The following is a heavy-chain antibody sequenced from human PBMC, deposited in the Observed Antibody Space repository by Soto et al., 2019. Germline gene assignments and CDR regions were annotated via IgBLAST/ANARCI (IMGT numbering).Heavy chain of an antibody. D-gene: IGHD1-1*01. Sequence: EVQLVESGGDLVQPGGSLRLSCAASGFTFSTYWMHWVRQVPGKGPEWVSRMSSDGSSTAYADSVRGRFIISRGNAKNTLDLQMNSLRVDGTGGYSCARGSVSDHDDGDHWGLGALVAVSS. CDR1: GFTFSTYW. CDR3: ARGSVSDHDDGDH. J-gene: IGHJ5*02. V-gene: IGHV3-74*01. CDR2: MSSDGSST.